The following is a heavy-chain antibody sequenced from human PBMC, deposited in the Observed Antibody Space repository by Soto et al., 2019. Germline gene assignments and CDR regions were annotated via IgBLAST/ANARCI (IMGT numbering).Heavy chain of an antibody. V-gene: IGHV1-69*08. J-gene: IGHJ4*02. Sequence: QVQLVQSGAEVKKPGSSVKVSCKASGGTFSSYTISWVRQAPGQGLEWMGRSIPILGIANYAQKFQGRVTITADKSTSTAYMELSSLRSEDTAVYYCARDDYGDYAADYWGQGTLVTVSS. CDR2: SIPILGIA. CDR1: GGTFSSYT. D-gene: IGHD4-17*01. CDR3: ARDDYGDYAADY.